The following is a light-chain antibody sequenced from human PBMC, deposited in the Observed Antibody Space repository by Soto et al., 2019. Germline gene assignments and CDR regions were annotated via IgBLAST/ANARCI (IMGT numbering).Light chain of an antibody. CDR2: TAS. V-gene: IGKV1-9*01. CDR1: QGISNY. Sequence: DIPVPQFPSFPSAYVGDTATITSPSSQGISNYLAWYQQKPGGAPKLLIYTASALHSGVPSRFSGSGSGTEFTLTISSLQTEDFATYYCQQFNNYPRTFGKGTKVDIK. J-gene: IGKJ2*01. CDR3: QQFNNYPRT.